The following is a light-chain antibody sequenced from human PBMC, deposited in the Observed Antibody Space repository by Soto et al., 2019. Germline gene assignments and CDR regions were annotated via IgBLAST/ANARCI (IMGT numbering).Light chain of an antibody. Sequence: QSVLTQPRSVSGSPGQSVTISCTGTSSDVGGYDYVSWYQQHPGKAPKLMIYDVIKRPSGVPDRFSGSKSGNSASLTISGLQAEDEADYFCCSYAGSYTYVFGTGTKVTAL. CDR3: CSYAGSYTYV. CDR1: SSDVGGYDY. V-gene: IGLV2-11*01. J-gene: IGLJ1*01. CDR2: DVI.